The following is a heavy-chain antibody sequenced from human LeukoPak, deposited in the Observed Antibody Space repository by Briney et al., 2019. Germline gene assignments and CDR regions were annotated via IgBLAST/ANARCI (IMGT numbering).Heavy chain of an antibody. CDR1: GGSISDYY. D-gene: IGHD1-26*01. CDR2: IYSSGST. CDR3: ARVSGSYFRSLYYFDY. Sequence: SETLSLTCSGSGGSISDYYWSWIRQPPGKGLEWIGHIYSSGSTNYNRSLKSRVTISLDTSRNQFSLEVNSVTAADTAVYYCARVSGSYFRSLYYFDYWGQGTLVTVSS. V-gene: IGHV4-59*01. J-gene: IGHJ4*02.